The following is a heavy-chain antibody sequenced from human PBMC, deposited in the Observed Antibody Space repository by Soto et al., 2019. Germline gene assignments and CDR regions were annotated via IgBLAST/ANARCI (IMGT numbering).Heavy chain of an antibody. CDR3: ARDREILTGYYRGSHDAFDI. D-gene: IGHD3-9*01. J-gene: IGHJ3*02. CDR2: INAGNGNT. V-gene: IGHV1-3*01. Sequence: EASVKVSCKASGYTFTSYAMHWVRQAPGQRLEWMGWINAGNGNTKYSQKFQGRVTITRDTSASTAYMELSSLRSEDTAVYYCARDREILTGYYRGSHDAFDIWGQGTMVTVSS. CDR1: GYTFTSYA.